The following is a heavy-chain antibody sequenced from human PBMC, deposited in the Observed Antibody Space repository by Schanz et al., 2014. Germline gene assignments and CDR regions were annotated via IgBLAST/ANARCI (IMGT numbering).Heavy chain of an antibody. CDR3: ARDYGDSQFDP. Sequence: QVQLVQSGGEVKKPGASVKVSCKASGYTFRHYGISWLRQAPGQGLEWMGRIIPITGITNYAQKFQGRVTFTADKSTSTAFLEVNSLRSEDTAVYYCARDYGDSQFDPWGQGTLVTVSS. V-gene: IGHV1-69*04. CDR1: GYTFRHYG. J-gene: IGHJ5*02. CDR2: IIPITGIT. D-gene: IGHD4-17*01.